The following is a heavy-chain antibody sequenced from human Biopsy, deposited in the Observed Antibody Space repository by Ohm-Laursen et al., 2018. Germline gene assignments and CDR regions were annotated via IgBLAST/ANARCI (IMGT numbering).Heavy chain of an antibody. CDR1: GFTFSSYG. Sequence: SLRLSCAASGFTFSSYGMHWVRQAPGKGLEWVAAIWYDGSNKNYADSVKGRFTISRDNSKNTLSLQMNSLRGEDTAVYYCAKCMTGGSNYYFHHCGQGTLVTVSS. D-gene: IGHD2-8*01. J-gene: IGHJ4*02. CDR3: AKCMTGGSNYYFHH. V-gene: IGHV3-33*06. CDR2: IWYDGSNK.